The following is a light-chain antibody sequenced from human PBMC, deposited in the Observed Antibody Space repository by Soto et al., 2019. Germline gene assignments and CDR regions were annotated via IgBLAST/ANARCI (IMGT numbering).Light chain of an antibody. V-gene: IGKV1-5*01. CDR1: QSISSW. Sequence: DIQMTQSPSTLSASVGDRFTITCLASQSISSWLAWYQQKPGKAPKLLIYDAYSLESGVTSRFSGSGSGTEFILTISSLQPEDFATYYCQQSYITPVTVGQGTKVDIK. CDR2: DAY. CDR3: QQSYITPVT. J-gene: IGKJ1*01.